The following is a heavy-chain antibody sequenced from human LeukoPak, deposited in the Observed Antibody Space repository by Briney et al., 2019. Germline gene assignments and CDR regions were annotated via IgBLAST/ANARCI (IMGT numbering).Heavy chain of an antibody. Sequence: ASVKVSCKASGYTFTGYYMHWVRQAPGQGLEWMGWINPNSGGTNYAQKFQGRVTMTRDTSISTAYMELSRLRSDETAVYYCARCGLSRGSCVLGMDVWGQGTTVTVSS. CDR2: INPNSGGT. V-gene: IGHV1-2*02. CDR1: GYTFTGYY. J-gene: IGHJ6*02. CDR3: ARCGLSRGSCVLGMDV. D-gene: IGHD2-15*01.